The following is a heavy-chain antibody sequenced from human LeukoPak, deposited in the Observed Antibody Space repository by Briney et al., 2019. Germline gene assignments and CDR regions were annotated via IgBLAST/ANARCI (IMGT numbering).Heavy chain of an antibody. CDR2: IYTSGST. D-gene: IGHD6-13*01. CDR1: GFTFSSYA. CDR3: ATYEQQLAFDY. Sequence: GSLRLSCAASGFTFSSYAMSWIRQPAGKGLEWIGRIYTSGSTNYNPSLRSRVTVSIDTSKKKFSLKLSSVTAADTAVYYCATYEQQLAFDYWGQGTLVTVSS. J-gene: IGHJ4*02. V-gene: IGHV4-4*07.